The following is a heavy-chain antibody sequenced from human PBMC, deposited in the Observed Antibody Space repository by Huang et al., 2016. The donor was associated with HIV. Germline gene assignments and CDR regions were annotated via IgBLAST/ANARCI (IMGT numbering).Heavy chain of an antibody. CDR3: ARQVDGFRSHFDF. V-gene: IGHV5-51*01. CDR1: GYGFSSYW. D-gene: IGHD5-18*01. Sequence: EVLLVQSGAELKEPGESLTISCKASGYGFSSYWIGWVRQKPGKGLEWMGIIYPRDSETKYMPSFDGQVTISADKSTRTAYLQWESLKAPDTAIYFCARQVDGFRSHFDFWGQGTLVSVSS. CDR2: IYPRDSET. J-gene: IGHJ4*02.